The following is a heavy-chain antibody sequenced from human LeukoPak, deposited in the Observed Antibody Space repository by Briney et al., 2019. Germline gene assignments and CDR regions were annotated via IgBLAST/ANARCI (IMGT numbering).Heavy chain of an antibody. Sequence: GGSLRLSCAASGFTFSNYWMHWVRQAPGKGLVWVSRINSDGSSTSYAGSVKGRFTISRDNAKNTLYVQMNSLRAEDTAVYYCARGAGGSYPFDYWGQGALVTVSS. CDR2: INSDGSST. J-gene: IGHJ4*02. CDR3: ARGAGGSYPFDY. V-gene: IGHV3-74*01. D-gene: IGHD1-26*01. CDR1: GFTFSNYW.